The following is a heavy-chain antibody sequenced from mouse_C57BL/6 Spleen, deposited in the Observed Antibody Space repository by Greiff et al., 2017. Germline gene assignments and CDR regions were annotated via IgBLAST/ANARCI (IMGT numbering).Heavy chain of an antibody. CDR3: ARNGGTGGDY. Sequence: DVKLVESGGGLVKPGGSLKLSCAASGFTFSDYGMHWVRQAPEKGLEWVAYISSGSSTIYYADTVKGRFTISRDNAKNTLFLQMTSLRSEDTAMYYCARNGGTGGDYWGQGTTLTVSS. J-gene: IGHJ2*01. CDR1: GFTFSDYG. V-gene: IGHV5-17*01. D-gene: IGHD4-1*01. CDR2: ISSGSSTI.